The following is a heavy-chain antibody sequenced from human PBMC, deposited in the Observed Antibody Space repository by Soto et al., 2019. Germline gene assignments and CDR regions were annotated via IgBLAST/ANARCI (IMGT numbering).Heavy chain of an antibody. J-gene: IGHJ4*02. Sequence: QVQLQESGPGLVKPSGTLFLTCAVSGASISSDSWWTWVRQSPGKGLEWIGARHHTLNTNYNPSLMSGVTISLDMSKNQFHLSLSSVAAADTAIFYCAMVGPTCTGAIDYWGQGTLVTVSS. CDR2: RHHTLNT. D-gene: IGHD1-26*01. V-gene: IGHV4-4*02. CDR1: GASISSDSW. CDR3: AMVGPTCTGAIDY.